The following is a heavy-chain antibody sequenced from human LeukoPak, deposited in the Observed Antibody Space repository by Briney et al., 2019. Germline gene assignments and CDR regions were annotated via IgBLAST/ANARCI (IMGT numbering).Heavy chain of an antibody. Sequence: GASVKVSCKASGFTFTNSAMQWVRQARGQRLEWIGWIVVGSGNTNYAQKVQERVTITRDMSTNTAYMELSSLSSEDTAIYFCATESSGYHYDAFDVWGQGTMVTVSS. CDR1: GFTFTNSA. J-gene: IGHJ3*01. D-gene: IGHD3-22*01. V-gene: IGHV1-58*02. CDR2: IVVGSGNT. CDR3: ATESSGYHYDAFDV.